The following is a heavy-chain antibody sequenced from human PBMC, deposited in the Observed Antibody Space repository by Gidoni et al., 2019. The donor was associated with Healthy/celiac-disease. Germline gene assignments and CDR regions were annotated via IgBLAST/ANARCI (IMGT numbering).Heavy chain of an antibody. V-gene: IGHV1-2*02. CDR3: ARSQVVAYMDV. J-gene: IGHJ6*03. Sequence: QVQLVQSGAEVKKPGASVKVSCKASGYTFTGYYMHWVRQAPGQGLEWMGWINPNSVGTNYAQKFQGRVTMTRDTSISTAYMELSRLRSDDTAVYYCARSQVVAYMDVWGKGTTVTVSS. CDR1: GYTFTGYY. CDR2: INPNSVGT. D-gene: IGHD3-22*01.